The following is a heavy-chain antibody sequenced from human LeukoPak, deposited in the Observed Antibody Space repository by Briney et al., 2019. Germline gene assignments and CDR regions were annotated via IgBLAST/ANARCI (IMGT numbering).Heavy chain of an antibody. V-gene: IGHV3-7*01. J-gene: IGHJ3*01. CDR2: IKQDGSEK. CDR1: GFTFSDYW. Sequence: GGSLRLSCAASGFTFSDYWMSWVRQAPGKGLEWVANIKQDGSEKYYVDSVKGRFTISRDNAKNSLYLQMNSLRAEDTAVYYCARGYRIVDLFCALLWGQGTMVTVSS. CDR3: ARGYRIVDLFCALL. D-gene: IGHD1-26*01.